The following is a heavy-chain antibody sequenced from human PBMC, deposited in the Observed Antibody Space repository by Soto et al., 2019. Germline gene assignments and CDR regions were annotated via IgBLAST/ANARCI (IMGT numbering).Heavy chain of an antibody. Sequence: GGSLRLSCAASGFTFSSYAMSWVRQAPGKGLEWVSAISGSGGSTYYADSVKGRFTISRDNSKNTLYLQMNSLRAEDTAVYYCAKTSYYDFWSGTSPRPVDYWGQGTLVTVSS. V-gene: IGHV3-23*01. CDR1: GFTFSSYA. CDR2: ISGSGGST. CDR3: AKTSYYDFWSGTSPRPVDY. J-gene: IGHJ4*02. D-gene: IGHD3-3*01.